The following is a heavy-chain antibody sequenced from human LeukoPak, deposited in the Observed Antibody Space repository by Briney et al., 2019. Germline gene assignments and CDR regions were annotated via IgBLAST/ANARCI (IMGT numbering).Heavy chain of an antibody. CDR3: AKDSENTGYCSGGSCYTFGY. CDR1: GFTFDDYA. J-gene: IGHJ4*02. Sequence: GGSLRLSCAASGFTFDDYAMHWVRQAPGKGLEWVSGISWNSGSIGYADSVKGRFTISRDNAKNSLYLQMNSLRAEDTALYYCAKDSENTGYCSGGSCYTFGYWGQGTLVTVSS. CDR2: ISWNSGSI. V-gene: IGHV3-9*01. D-gene: IGHD2-15*01.